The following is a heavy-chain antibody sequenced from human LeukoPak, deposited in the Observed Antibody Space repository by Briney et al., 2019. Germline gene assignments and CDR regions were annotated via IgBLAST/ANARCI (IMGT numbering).Heavy chain of an antibody. CDR2: ITSSSTYI. D-gene: IGHD1-26*01. J-gene: IGHJ6*03. CDR3: ARDPYSGGYSDYYYYYMDV. Sequence: PGGSLRLSCAASAFTFSNYNMNWVRQAPGKGLEWVSSITSSSTYIYYADSVKGRFTISRDNAKNSLYLQMNSLRAEDTAVYYCARDPYSGGYSDYYYYYMDVWGKGTTVTVSS. V-gene: IGHV3-21*01. CDR1: AFTFSNYN.